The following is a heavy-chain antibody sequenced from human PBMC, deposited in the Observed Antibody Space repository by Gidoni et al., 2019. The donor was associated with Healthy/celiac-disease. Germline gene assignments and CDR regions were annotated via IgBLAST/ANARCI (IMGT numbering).Heavy chain of an antibody. CDR3: AFTTELLGFLFDY. CDR2: IFSNDEK. D-gene: IGHD1-26*01. Sequence: QVTLKDAGPVLVKPTETLTLTCTVAGFSLSNARMGVSWIRQPPGKALEWLAHIFSNDEKSYSTSLKTRLTISKDTTKSQVVLTMTNMDPVDTATYYCAFTTELLGFLFDYWGQGTLVTVSS. J-gene: IGHJ4*02. V-gene: IGHV2-26*01. CDR1: GFSLSNARMG.